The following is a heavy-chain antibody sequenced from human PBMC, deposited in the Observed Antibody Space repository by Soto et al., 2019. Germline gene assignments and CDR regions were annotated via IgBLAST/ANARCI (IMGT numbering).Heavy chain of an antibody. Sequence: QVQLVESGGGVVQPGRSLRVSCAASGFTFSSFGMHWVRQAPGKGLEWVAVMSYDGSDKYYGDSVKGRFTISRDNSKNTLYLQMNSLRAEDTAVYYCAKNRGYNYGPDAFDIWGQGTMVTVSS. CDR1: GFTFSSFG. CDR2: MSYDGSDK. V-gene: IGHV3-30*18. CDR3: AKNRGYNYGPDAFDI. D-gene: IGHD5-18*01. J-gene: IGHJ3*02.